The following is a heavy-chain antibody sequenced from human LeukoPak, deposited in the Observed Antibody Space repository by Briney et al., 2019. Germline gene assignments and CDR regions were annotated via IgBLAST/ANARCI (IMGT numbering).Heavy chain of an antibody. V-gene: IGHV4-59*01. CDR2: IYSSGGT. Sequence: SETLSLTCMVSGGSITGDYWSWIRQPPGKALEWIGYIYSSGGTNYNPSLSSRVTISVDMSKNQFSLKLNSVTASDTAVYYCAEGGDGWAAGLDPWGQGTLVTVSS. D-gene: IGHD2-21*01. CDR3: AEGGDGWAAGLDP. CDR1: GGSITGDY. J-gene: IGHJ5*02.